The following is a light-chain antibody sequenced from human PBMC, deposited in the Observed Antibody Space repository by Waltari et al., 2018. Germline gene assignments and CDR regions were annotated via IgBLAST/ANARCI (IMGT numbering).Light chain of an antibody. J-gene: IGLJ1*01. Sequence: QSALTQPASVSGTPGQSITISCTGTTSDVGAYDLVSWYQQHPGEAPKLLICEVFKRPSDMSSRFSCSKSVSTASLTISGLQPEDEGDYYCCSYAGRGTYVFGSGTKVTVL. CDR1: TSDVGAYDL. CDR2: EVF. V-gene: IGLV2-23*02. CDR3: CSYAGRGTYV.